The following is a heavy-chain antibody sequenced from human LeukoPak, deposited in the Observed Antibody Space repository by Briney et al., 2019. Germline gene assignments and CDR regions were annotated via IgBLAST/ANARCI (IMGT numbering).Heavy chain of an antibody. J-gene: IGHJ5*02. Sequence: ASVKVSCKASGGTFSSYAISWVRQAPGQGLEWMGWISAYNGNTNYAQKLQGRVTMTTDTSTSTAYTELRSLRSDDTAVYYCARVVGYSSQNWFDPWGQGTLVTVSS. D-gene: IGHD6-13*01. V-gene: IGHV1-18*01. CDR1: GGTFSSYA. CDR2: ISAYNGNT. CDR3: ARVVGYSSQNWFDP.